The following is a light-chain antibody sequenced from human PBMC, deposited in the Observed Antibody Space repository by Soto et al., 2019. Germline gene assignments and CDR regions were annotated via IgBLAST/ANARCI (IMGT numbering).Light chain of an antibody. CDR1: SGSVSTSYY. CDR2: NTT. J-gene: IGLJ2*01. CDR3: ALYVGSGTVV. Sequence: QTVVTQEPSFSVSPGGTVILTCGLISGSVSTSYYPIWYQQSPGLAPRTLIYNTTTRSSGVPDRFSGSILGNKAALTITGAQSDDESDYLCALYVGSGTVVFGGGTKLTVL. V-gene: IGLV8-61*01.